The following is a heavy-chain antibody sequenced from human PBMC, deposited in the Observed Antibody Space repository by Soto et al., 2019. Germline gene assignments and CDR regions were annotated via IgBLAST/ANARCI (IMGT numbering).Heavy chain of an antibody. D-gene: IGHD2-2*02. CDR3: AREDIVVVPAAISQYFQH. CDR2: IGACNGNT. J-gene: IGHJ1*01. CDR1: GYTFTSSG. Sequence: GASVKVSCKASGYTFTSSGVSWVRQAPGQGLEWMGWIGACNGNTNYAQKLQGRVTMTTDTSTSTAYMELRSLRSDDTAVYYCAREDIVVVPAAISQYFQHWGQGTLVTVSS. V-gene: IGHV1-18*01.